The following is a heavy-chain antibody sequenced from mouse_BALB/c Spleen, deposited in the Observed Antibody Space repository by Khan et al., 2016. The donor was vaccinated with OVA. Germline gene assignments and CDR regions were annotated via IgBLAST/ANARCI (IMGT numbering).Heavy chain of an antibody. V-gene: IGHV9-3-1*01. J-gene: IGHJ2*01. CDR1: GYTFTDYV. CDR3: ASFHGGY. Sequence: QIQLVQSGPDLKKPGETVKISCKASGYTFTDYVMNWVKQAPGKGLKWMGWLNTYTGEPTYADDFKGRFAFSLETYASTAYLQINILKNDDTATYFCASFHGGYWGQGTTLTVSS. CDR2: LNTYTGEP.